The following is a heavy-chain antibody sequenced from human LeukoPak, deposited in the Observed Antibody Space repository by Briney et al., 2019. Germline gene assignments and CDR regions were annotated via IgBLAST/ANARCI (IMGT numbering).Heavy chain of an antibody. D-gene: IGHD6-6*01. CDR2: ISSSSSYI. Sequence: KPGGSLRLSCAASGFTFSSYSMNWVRQAPGKGLEWVSSISSSSSYISYADSVKGRFTISRDNAKNSLYLQMNSLRAEDTAVYYCAKYSSSSGRSDYWGQGTLVTVSS. V-gene: IGHV3-21*01. CDR1: GFTFSSYS. J-gene: IGHJ4*02. CDR3: AKYSSSSGRSDY.